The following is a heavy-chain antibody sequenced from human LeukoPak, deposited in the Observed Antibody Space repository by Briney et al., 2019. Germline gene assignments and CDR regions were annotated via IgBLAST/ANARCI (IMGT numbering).Heavy chain of an antibody. CDR3: ARTPQYSNYGSYFDC. CDR1: GGSISSYY. J-gene: IGHJ4*02. D-gene: IGHD4-11*01. Sequence: PSETLSLTCTVSGGSISSYYWSWIRQPAGKGLEWIGRIYTSGSTNYNPSLKSRVTMSVDTSKNQFSLKPSSVTAADTAVYYCARTPQYSNYGSYFDCWGQGTLVTVSS. V-gene: IGHV4-4*07. CDR2: IYTSGST.